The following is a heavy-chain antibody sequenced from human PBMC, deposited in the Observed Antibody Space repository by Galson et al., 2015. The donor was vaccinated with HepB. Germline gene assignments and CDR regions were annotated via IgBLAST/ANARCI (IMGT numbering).Heavy chain of an antibody. V-gene: IGHV3-21*01. CDR2: ISSSSSYI. CDR3: ARDQFRGNWNGFYVPMDDY. Sequence: SLRLSCAASGFTFSSYSMNWVRQAPGKGLEWVSSISSSSSYIYYADSVKGRFTISRDNAKNSLYLQMNSLRAEDTAVYYCARDQFRGNWNGFYVPMDDYWGQGTLVTVSS. CDR1: GFTFSSYS. J-gene: IGHJ4*02. D-gene: IGHD1-1*01.